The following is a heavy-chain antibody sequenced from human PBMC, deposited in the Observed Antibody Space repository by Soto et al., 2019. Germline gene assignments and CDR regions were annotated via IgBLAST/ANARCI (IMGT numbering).Heavy chain of an antibody. CDR3: AKDKCTNGVCYTLDY. J-gene: IGHJ4*02. V-gene: IGHV3-23*01. CDR2: ISGSGGST. Sequence: GGSLRLSCAASGFTFISYAMSWVRQAPGKGLEWVSAISGSGGSTYCADSVKGRFTISRDNSKNTLYLQMNSLRAEDTAVYYCAKDKCTNGVCYTLDYWGQGTLVTVSS. D-gene: IGHD2-8*01. CDR1: GFTFISYA.